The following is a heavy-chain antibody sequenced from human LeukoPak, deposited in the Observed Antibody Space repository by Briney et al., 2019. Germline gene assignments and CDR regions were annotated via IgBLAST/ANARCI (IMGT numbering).Heavy chain of an antibody. J-gene: IGHJ4*02. V-gene: IGHV1-3*03. CDR3: AREGPSSWYGIDY. CDR2: INAGNGNT. Sequence: ASVKVSCKASGYTFTSYAMHWVRQAPGQRLEWMGWINAGNGNTKYSQEFQGRVTITRDTSASTAYMELSSLRSEDMAVYYCAREGPSSWYGIDYWGQGTLVTVSS. CDR1: GYTFTSYA. D-gene: IGHD6-13*01.